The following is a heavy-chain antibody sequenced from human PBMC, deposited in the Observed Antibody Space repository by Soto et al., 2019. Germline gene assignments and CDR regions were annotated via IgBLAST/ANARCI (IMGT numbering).Heavy chain of an antibody. Sequence: SETLSLTCAVYGGSFSGYYWSWIRQPPGKGLEWIGEINHSGSTNYNPSLKSRVTISVDTSKNQFSLKLSSVTAADTAVYYCARGRKAARLSYYYYGMDVWGQGTSVTVSS. J-gene: IGHJ6*02. D-gene: IGHD6-6*01. CDR3: ARGRKAARLSYYYYGMDV. CDR2: INHSGST. V-gene: IGHV4-34*01. CDR1: GGSFSGYY.